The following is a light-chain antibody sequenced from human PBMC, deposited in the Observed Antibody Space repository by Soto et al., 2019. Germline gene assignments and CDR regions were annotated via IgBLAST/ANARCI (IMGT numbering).Light chain of an antibody. CDR2: GTS. Sequence: EIVLTQSPATLSLSPGERATLSCRASQSVNSGYLAWFQQKPGRAPRLLIFGTSGRATGIPDRFRGNGSRTDFTLTISILEPEDVAVYYCQQYGDSVFTFGPGTKVEIK. J-gene: IGKJ3*01. CDR3: QQYGDSVFT. V-gene: IGKV3-20*01. CDR1: QSVNSGY.